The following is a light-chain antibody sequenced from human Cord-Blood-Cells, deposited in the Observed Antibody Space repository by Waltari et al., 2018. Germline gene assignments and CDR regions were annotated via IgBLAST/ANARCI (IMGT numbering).Light chain of an antibody. CDR3: SSYAGSNNLI. J-gene: IGLJ2*01. CDR2: EVS. CDR1: SSDVGGSNN. V-gene: IGLV2-8*01. Sequence: QPALTQPPSASGSPGQSVTISCTGTSSDVGGSNNVFWYQQNPGKAPKLMIYEVSKRPSGVPDRFSGSKSGNTASLTVSGLQAEDEADYYCSSYAGSNNLIFGGGTKLTVL.